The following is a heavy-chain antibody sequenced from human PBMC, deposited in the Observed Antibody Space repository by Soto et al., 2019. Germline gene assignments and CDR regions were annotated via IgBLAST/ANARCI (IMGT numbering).Heavy chain of an antibody. D-gene: IGHD6-19*01. Sequence: QVQRVQSGTGVKKPGSSVKVSCKLSGGPFSSYAITWVRQAPGQGLEWMGVIIPIFATADYEQKFQGRVTITADEATSTSYMELSSVRSQDTAVYDCAKCRGIAVDGVFQAYYYGLDVWGQGTTVSVSS. J-gene: IGHJ6*02. CDR2: IIPIFATA. V-gene: IGHV1-69*01. CDR1: GGPFSSYA. CDR3: AKCRGIAVDGVFQAYYYGLDV.